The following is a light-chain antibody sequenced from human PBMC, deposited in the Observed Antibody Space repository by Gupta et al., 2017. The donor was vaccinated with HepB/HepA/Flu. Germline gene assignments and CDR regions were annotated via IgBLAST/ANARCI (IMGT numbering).Light chain of an antibody. V-gene: IGLV1-40*01. Sequence: QSVLTQPPSVSGAPGQRVTISCTGSSSNIGAGYDVHWYQQLPGTAPKLLIYGNINRPSGVPDRFSGSKSGTLASLTITGLQAEDEADYYCQSYDSSLMSGSRVFGGGTKLTVL. J-gene: IGLJ3*02. CDR1: SSNIGAGYD. CDR3: QSYDSSLMSGSRV. CDR2: GNI.